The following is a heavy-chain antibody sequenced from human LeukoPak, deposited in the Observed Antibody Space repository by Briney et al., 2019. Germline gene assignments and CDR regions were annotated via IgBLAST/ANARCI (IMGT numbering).Heavy chain of an antibody. CDR2: IYYSGST. CDR1: GGSISSSSYY. J-gene: IGHJ4*02. CDR3: ARHGGDLLTLPDY. Sequence: SSETLSLTCTVSGGSISSSSYYWGWIRQPPGKGLEWIGSIYYSGSTYYNPSLKSRVTISVDTSKNQFSLKLSSVTAADTAVYYCARHGGDLLTLPDYWGQGTLVTVSS. D-gene: IGHD3-16*01. V-gene: IGHV4-39*01.